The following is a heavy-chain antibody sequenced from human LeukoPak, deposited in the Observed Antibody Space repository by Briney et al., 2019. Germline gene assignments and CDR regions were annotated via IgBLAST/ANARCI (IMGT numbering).Heavy chain of an antibody. J-gene: IGHJ6*02. V-gene: IGHV3-7*03. CDR1: GFTFSSYA. Sequence: GGSLRLSCAASGFTFSSYAMSWVRQAPGKGLEWVATINQDGSEKFYVDSVKGRFTISRDNAKNSLYLQMSNLRAEDTAVYFCARGGGLDVWGQGATVTVSS. D-gene: IGHD3-16*01. CDR2: INQDGSEK. CDR3: ARGGGLDV.